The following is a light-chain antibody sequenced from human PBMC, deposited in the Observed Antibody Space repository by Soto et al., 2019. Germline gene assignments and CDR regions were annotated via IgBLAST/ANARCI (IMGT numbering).Light chain of an antibody. J-gene: IGKJ1*01. V-gene: IGKV1-5*01. CDR1: QSISSW. Sequence: DIQMTQSPSTLSASVGDRVTITCRASQSISSWLAWYQQKPGKAPKLLIYDASSFESGVPSRFSGSGSGTEFTLTISSLQPDDFATYYCQQYNSYSGTFGQGTKVDIK. CDR2: DAS. CDR3: QQYNSYSGT.